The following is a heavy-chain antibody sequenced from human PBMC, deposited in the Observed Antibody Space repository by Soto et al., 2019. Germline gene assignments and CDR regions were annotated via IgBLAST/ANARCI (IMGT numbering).Heavy chain of an antibody. Sequence: QVQLQQWGAGLLKPSETLSLTCAVYGGSFSGYYWSWIRQPPGKGLEWIGEINHSGSTNYNPSLKSRVTISVDTSKNKFSLKLSSVTAADTAVYYCARVARPKRLLGKDYWGQGTLVTVSS. D-gene: IGHD2-21*02. V-gene: IGHV4-34*01. CDR3: ARVARPKRLLGKDY. J-gene: IGHJ4*02. CDR1: GGSFSGYY. CDR2: INHSGST.